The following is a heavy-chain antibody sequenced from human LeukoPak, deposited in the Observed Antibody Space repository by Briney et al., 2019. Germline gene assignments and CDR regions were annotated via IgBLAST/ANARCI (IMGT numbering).Heavy chain of an antibody. CDR2: ISGGGGNT. J-gene: IGHJ3*02. V-gene: IGHV3-23*01. D-gene: IGHD1-26*01. CDR1: KFAFSSYA. CDR3: GKNRYSGSLSPFDI. Sequence: GGSLRPACAASKFAFSSYAMSWVRHAPGKGLEWVSAISGGGGNTYYADSVKGRFTISRDNSKNTLYLQMNSLRAEDTAVYYCGKNRYSGSLSPFDIWGQGTMVTVSS.